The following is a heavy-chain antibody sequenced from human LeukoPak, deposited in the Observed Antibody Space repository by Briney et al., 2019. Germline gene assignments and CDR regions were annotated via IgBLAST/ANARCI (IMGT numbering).Heavy chain of an antibody. CDR2: IGGNGGST. CDR1: GFTFSSYA. V-gene: IGHV3-23*01. J-gene: IGHJ4*02. D-gene: IGHD3-10*01. Sequence: GGSLRLSCAASGFTFSSYAMSWVRLAPGKWLEWVLSIGGNGGSTYYPDSMKGRFTISRDNSKSTLFLQLNTLAAEDTAIYYCAKDRSYRSGTFCPLFDFRGLGTLVTVSS. CDR3: AKDRSYRSGTFCPLFDF.